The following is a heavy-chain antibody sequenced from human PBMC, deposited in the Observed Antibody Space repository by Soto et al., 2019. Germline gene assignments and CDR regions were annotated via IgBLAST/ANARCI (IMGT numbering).Heavy chain of an antibody. D-gene: IGHD6-13*01. V-gene: IGHV3-53*01. J-gene: IGHJ3*01. CDR2: PYDVDGS. CDR3: ATWQERQHAYDV. Sequence: DVQLVESGGGLIQPGKSLRLSCVAFGFTISGYEYVAWVRHAPGKVLEWVSDPYDVDGSFYADSVKGRFTTSSDSSKTPVYPQRTDLRPGTPAVYYGATWQERQHAYDVGGQGTSVPFSP. CDR1: GFTISGYEY.